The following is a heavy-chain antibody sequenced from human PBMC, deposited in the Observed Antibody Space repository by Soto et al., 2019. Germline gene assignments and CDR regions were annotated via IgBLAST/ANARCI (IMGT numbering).Heavy chain of an antibody. Sequence: EVHLVESGGGLVQPGGSLRLSCAASGFTFNTHSMHWVRQAPGKGLVWVSRINSDGSATSHAESVKGRFTISRDNAKNTLYLHMNRLSAEESAVYCCARGWVEGLSRQPPSDFWGQGTLVTVSS. J-gene: IGHJ4*02. CDR2: INSDGSAT. V-gene: IGHV3-74*01. CDR3: ARGWVEGLSRQPPSDF. D-gene: IGHD3-3*01. CDR1: GFTFNTHS.